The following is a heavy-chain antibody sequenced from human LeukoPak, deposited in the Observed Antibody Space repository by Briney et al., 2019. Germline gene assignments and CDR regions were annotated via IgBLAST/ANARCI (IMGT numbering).Heavy chain of an antibody. CDR2: IYAGGST. V-gene: IGHV3-53*01. CDR1: GFTVSSSY. D-gene: IGHD3-10*01. Sequence: GGSLRLSCAVSGFTVSSSYMTWVRQAPGKGLEWVSLIYAGGSTYYADSVKGRFTISRDNSKNTLYLQMNSLRAEDTAVYHCAKDPTFYNYWGQGTLVTVSS. J-gene: IGHJ4*02. CDR3: AKDPTFYNY.